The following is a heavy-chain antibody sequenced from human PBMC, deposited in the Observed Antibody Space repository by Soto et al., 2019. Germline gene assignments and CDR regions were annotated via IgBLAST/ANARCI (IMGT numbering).Heavy chain of an antibody. CDR1: GFSLSTSGVG. V-gene: IGHV2-5*02. Sequence: QITLKESGPALVTPTQTLTLTCTFSGFSLSTSGVGVGWIRQPPGKALEWLAVIYWDDDKRYSPSLRSRLTITKDTSRNQVVLNMTNMDPVDTGTYYCAHRHPLYGDWGGGYFDYWGQGALVTVSS. CDR3: AHRHPLYGDWGGGYFDY. D-gene: IGHD4-17*01. J-gene: IGHJ4*02. CDR2: IYWDDDK.